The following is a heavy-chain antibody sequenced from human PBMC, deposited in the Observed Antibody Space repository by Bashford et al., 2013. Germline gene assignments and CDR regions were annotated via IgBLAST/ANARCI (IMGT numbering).Heavy chain of an antibody. CDR2: IYSSGST. CDR3: ARASTRYTSGWYDY. J-gene: IGHJ4*02. V-gene: IGHV4-59*01. CDR1: GGSISDYY. D-gene: IGHD6-19*01. Sequence: SETLSLTCTVSGGSISDYYWSWIRQPPGKGLEWIAYIYSSGSTNYNPSLKSRVTISVDTSKNQFSLELRSVTAADTAMYYCARASTRYTSGWYDYWGQGTLVTVSS.